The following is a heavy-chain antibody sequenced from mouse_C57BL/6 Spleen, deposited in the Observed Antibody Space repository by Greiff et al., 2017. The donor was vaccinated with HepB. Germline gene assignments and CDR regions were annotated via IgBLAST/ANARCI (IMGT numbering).Heavy chain of an antibody. Sequence: EVQRVESGPGLVKPSQSLSLTCSVTGYSITSGYYWNWIRQFPGNKLEWMGYISYDGSNNYNPSLKNRISITRDTSKNQFFLKLNSVTTEDTATYYCARGDGYAWFAYWGQGTLVTVSA. J-gene: IGHJ3*01. D-gene: IGHD2-2*01. V-gene: IGHV3-6*01. CDR3: ARGDGYAWFAY. CDR1: GYSITSGYY. CDR2: ISYDGSN.